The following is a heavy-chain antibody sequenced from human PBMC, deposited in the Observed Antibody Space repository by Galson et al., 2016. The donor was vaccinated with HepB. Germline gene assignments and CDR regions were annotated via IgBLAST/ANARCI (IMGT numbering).Heavy chain of an antibody. CDR1: GASIKSHY. J-gene: IGHJ3*01. V-gene: IGHV4-4*07. D-gene: IGHD3-9*01. Sequence: ETLSLTCTVSGASIKSHYWSWIRQPAGRVLEWIGRVHISGNTNYNPSLKSRLAMSIDTTNNRFSLNLTFVTAADTAFYYCARVGTTYYDILTGAGDAFDLWGHGTMVTVSS. CDR3: ARVGTTYYDILTGAGDAFDL. CDR2: VHISGNT.